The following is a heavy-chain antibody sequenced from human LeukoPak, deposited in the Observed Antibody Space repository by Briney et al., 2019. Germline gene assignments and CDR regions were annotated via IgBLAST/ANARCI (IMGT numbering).Heavy chain of an antibody. D-gene: IGHD2-2*01. Sequence: SETLSLNCAVSGYSVSSGYYWGWIRQPPGEGMEWIESIYRNGNYYYKSSLKSTITISTYTSTNHFALKMICLTAAAPVLYSCARQGSCSNTNCNRWFDPRGEGNLVSVSS. CDR2: IYRNGNY. CDR1: GYSVSSGYY. V-gene: IGHV4-38-2*01. CDR3: ARQGSCSNTNCNRWFDP. J-gene: IGHJ5*02.